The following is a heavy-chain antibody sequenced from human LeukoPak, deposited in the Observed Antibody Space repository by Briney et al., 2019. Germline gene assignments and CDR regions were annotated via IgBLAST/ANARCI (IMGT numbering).Heavy chain of an antibody. CDR3: ARDRGGGYYYMDV. V-gene: IGHV3-7*01. Sequence: GGSLRLSCEASGFTFSVYWMTWVRQAPGKGLEWVANMKADGSEKYYVDSVKGRFTISRDNAKNSLYLQMNSLRAEDTAAYYCARDRGGGYYYMDVWGKGTTVTVSS. D-gene: IGHD3-10*01. CDR2: MKADGSEK. J-gene: IGHJ6*03. CDR1: GFTFSVYW.